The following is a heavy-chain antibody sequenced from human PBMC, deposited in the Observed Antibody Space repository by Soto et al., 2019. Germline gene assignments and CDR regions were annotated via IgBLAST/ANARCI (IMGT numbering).Heavy chain of an antibody. D-gene: IGHD1-1*01. CDR2: IFYSGQT. J-gene: IGHJ4*02. V-gene: IGHV4-39*01. CDR3: ARTNEMHTTGDFDY. Sequence: ETLSLTCTVSGDSISSSDYYWGWIRQPPGRGLEWFGSIFYSGQTYYNPSLKSRVTISVDMSKNQFSLQLSTVTAADTAVYYCARTNEMHTTGDFDYWGQGTLVTVSS. CDR1: GDSISSSDYY.